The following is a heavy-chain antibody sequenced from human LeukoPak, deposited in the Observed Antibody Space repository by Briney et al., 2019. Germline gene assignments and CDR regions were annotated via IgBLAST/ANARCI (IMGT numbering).Heavy chain of an antibody. CDR1: GGSISSYY. J-gene: IGHJ4*02. D-gene: IGHD2-8*01. V-gene: IGHV4-4*09. Sequence: KTSETLSLTCTVSGGSISSYYWSWIRQPPGKGLEWIGYIYTSGSTNYNPSLKSRVTISVDTSKNQFSLKLSSVTAADTAVYYCAREYCTNGVCYHYDYWGQGTLVTVSS. CDR3: AREYCTNGVCYHYDY. CDR2: IYTSGST.